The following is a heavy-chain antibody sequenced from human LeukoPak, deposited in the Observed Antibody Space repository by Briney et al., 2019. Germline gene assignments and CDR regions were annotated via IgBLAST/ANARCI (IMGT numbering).Heavy chain of an antibody. V-gene: IGHV4-30-4*01. CDR3: AREGGSLRYYGMDV. Sequence: PSETLSLTCTVSGGSISSGDYYWSWIRQPPGKGLEWIGHIYYSGSTYYNPSLKSRVTISVDVSKNQFSLKLSSVTAADTAVYYCAREGGSLRYYGMDVWGQGTTVTVSS. D-gene: IGHD5-12*01. CDR2: IYYSGST. J-gene: IGHJ6*02. CDR1: GGSISSGDYY.